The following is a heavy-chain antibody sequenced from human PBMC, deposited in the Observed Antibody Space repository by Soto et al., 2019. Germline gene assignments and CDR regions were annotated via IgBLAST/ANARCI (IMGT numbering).Heavy chain of an antibody. CDR1: GGSISSYY. CDR3: ARARYQLLHPYYYGMDV. CDR2: IHYSGST. V-gene: IGHV4-59*01. Sequence: QVQLQESGPGLVKPSETLSLTCTVSGGSISSYYWSWLRQSPGKGLEWIGYIHYSGSTKSNPSLKSRVTISVHTSRNQVSLKLSSVTAADSAVYFCARARYQLLHPYYYGMDVWGQGTTVTVSS. D-gene: IGHD2-2*01. J-gene: IGHJ6*02.